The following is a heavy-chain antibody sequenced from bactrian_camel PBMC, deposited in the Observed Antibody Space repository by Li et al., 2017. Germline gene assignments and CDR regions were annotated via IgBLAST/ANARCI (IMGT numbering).Heavy chain of an antibody. CDR2: IDTDGRT. Sequence: QVQLVESGGGLVQPGGSLRLSCAASGDTSRDYCMGWFRQPPGKRREWVAAIDTDGRTTYLDSVEGRFTVSQDNAKNTVYLQMNSLKPEDAAMYYCAAGWGLASGLTPSYRYWGQGTQVTVS. CDR1: GDTSRDYC. CDR3: AAGWGLASGLTPSYRY. D-gene: IGHD5*01. V-gene: IGHV3S53*01. J-gene: IGHJ4*01.